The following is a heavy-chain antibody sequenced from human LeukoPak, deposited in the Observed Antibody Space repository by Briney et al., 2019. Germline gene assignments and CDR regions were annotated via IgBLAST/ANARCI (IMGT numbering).Heavy chain of an antibody. CDR2: IKQDGSEK. CDR1: GFTFSSYW. Sequence: GGSLRLSCAASGFTFSSYWMSWVRQAPGEGLEWVANIKQDGSEKYYVDSVKGRFTISRDNAKNSLYLQMNSLRAEDTAVYYCARYYDFWSGYLYYYYYGMDVWGQGTTVTVSS. CDR3: ARYYDFWSGYLYYYYYGMDV. D-gene: IGHD3-3*01. V-gene: IGHV3-7*01. J-gene: IGHJ6*02.